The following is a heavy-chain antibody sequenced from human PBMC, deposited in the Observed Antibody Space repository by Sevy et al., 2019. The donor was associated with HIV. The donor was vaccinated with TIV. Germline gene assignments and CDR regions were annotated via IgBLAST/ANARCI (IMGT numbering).Heavy chain of an antibody. CDR1: GFTFSDYY. D-gene: IGHD6-19*01. Sequence: GGSLRLSCAASGFTFSDYYMSWIRQAPGKGLEWVSYISSSGSTIYYADSVKGRFTIARDNAKNSLYLQMNSLRAEDTAVYYCERDKRVKGIAVAGSFDYWGQGTLVTVSS. CDR2: ISSSGSTI. V-gene: IGHV3-11*01. CDR3: ERDKRVKGIAVAGSFDY. J-gene: IGHJ4*02.